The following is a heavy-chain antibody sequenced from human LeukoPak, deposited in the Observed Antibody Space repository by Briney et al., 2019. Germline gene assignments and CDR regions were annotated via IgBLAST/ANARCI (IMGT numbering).Heavy chain of an antibody. V-gene: IGHV1-18*01. J-gene: IGHJ4*02. CDR2: VSAYADDT. Sequence: GASVKVSCKASGYTFTNYGISWVRQAPGQGLEWMGWVSAYADDTNYVQKFQGRITMTTDTSTSTAYVELRSLRSDDPAVYYCARDCIGCHGFDYWGQGTLVTVSS. CDR1: GYTFTNYG. D-gene: IGHD2-15*01. CDR3: ARDCIGCHGFDY.